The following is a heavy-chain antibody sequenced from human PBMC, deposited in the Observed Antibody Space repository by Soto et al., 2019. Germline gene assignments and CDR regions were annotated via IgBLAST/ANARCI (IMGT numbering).Heavy chain of an antibody. CDR1: GFTFSSYA. D-gene: IGHD5-18*01. V-gene: IGHV3-30-3*01. Sequence: QVQLVESGRGVVQPGRSLRLSCAASGFTFSSYAMHWVRQAPGKGLEWVAVISYDGSNKYYADSVKGRFTISRDNSKNTLYLQMNSLRAEDTAVYYCARDSNQDTAMVTNVLGYFDYWGQGTLVTVSS. CDR3: ARDSNQDTAMVTNVLGYFDY. CDR2: ISYDGSNK. J-gene: IGHJ4*02.